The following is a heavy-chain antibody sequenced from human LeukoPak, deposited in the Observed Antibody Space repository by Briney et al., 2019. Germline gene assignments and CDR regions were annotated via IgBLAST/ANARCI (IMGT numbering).Heavy chain of an antibody. Sequence: GGSLRLSCAASGFTVSSNYMSWVRQAPGKGLEWVSVIYSGGSTYYADSVKGRFTISRDNSKNTLYLQMNSLRAEDTAVYYCASFNGGSYSFDYWGQGTLVTVPS. CDR3: ASFNGGSYSFDY. CDR2: IYSGGST. J-gene: IGHJ4*02. V-gene: IGHV3-66*01. CDR1: GFTVSSNY. D-gene: IGHD1-26*01.